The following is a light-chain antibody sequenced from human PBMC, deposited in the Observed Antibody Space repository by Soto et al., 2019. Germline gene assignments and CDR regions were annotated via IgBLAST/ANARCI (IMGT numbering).Light chain of an antibody. J-gene: IGKJ2*01. Sequence: EIVLTQSPGTLSLSPGDRATLSYRASQSVSSSYLAWYQQKPGQAPRLLIYGASSRATGIPDRFSGSGSGTDFTLTISRLEPEDFAVYYCQQYGSSPPYTFGQGTRLEIK. CDR3: QQYGSSPPYT. V-gene: IGKV3-20*01. CDR1: QSVSSSY. CDR2: GAS.